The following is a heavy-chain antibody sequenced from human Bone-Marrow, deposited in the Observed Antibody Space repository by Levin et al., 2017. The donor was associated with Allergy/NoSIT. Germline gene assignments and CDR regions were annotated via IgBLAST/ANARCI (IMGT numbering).Heavy chain of an antibody. CDR2: LNGDGSSS. D-gene: IGHD2-15*01. V-gene: IGHV3-74*01. Sequence: RTGGSLRLSCSASGFTFSNYWMHWVRQAPGKGLVWVSRLNGDGSSSNYADSAKGRFTISRDNAKNTLYLQMNSLRDEDTAVYYCTVGYCSGCYGRFDPWGQGTLVTVSS. CDR1: GFTFSNYW. CDR3: TVGYCSGCYGRFDP. J-gene: IGHJ5*02.